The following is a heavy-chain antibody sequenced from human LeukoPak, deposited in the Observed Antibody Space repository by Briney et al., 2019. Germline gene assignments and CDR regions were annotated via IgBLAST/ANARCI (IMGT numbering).Heavy chain of an antibody. CDR1: GFTFSNFA. CDR3: ATDRPHPRNEPTNCDY. V-gene: IGHV3-23*01. D-gene: IGHD1-1*01. CDR2: ISGSGHNT. J-gene: IGHJ4*02. Sequence: GGSLRLSCAASGFTFSNFAMSWVRQAPGKGLEWVSAISGSGHNTYSADSVQGRFTISRDNSKNTLYLQMSSLRAEDTAVYYCATDRPHPRNEPTNCDYWGQGTLVTVSS.